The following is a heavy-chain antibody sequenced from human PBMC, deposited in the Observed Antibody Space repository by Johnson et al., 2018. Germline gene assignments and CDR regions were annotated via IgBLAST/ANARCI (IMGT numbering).Heavy chain of an antibody. CDR3: ATLAGYGDPDDAFDI. V-gene: IGHV1-69*01. D-gene: IGHD4-17*01. J-gene: IGHJ3*02. CDR1: GGTFSSYA. Sequence: QVQLVESGAEVKKPGSSVKVSCKASGGTFSSYAISWVRQAPGQGLEWMGGIIPIFGTANYAQKFQGRVTLTADESTSTAYMELSSLGSEDTAVYYCATLAGYGDPDDAFDIWGQGTMVTVSS. CDR2: IIPIFGTA.